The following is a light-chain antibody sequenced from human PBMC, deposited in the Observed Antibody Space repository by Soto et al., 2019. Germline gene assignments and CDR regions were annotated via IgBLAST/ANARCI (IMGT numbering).Light chain of an antibody. Sequence: QSVLTQPPSVSXAPGQDVTISCSGSSSNLAYNSLSWYQQLPGTAPKLLIYDDNKRPSGIPARFSGSKSGTSATLGITGLETGDEADYYCGAWDDSLNVYVFGSGTKLTVL. J-gene: IGLJ1*01. CDR1: SSNLAYNS. CDR2: DDN. V-gene: IGLV1-51*01. CDR3: GAWDDSLNVYV.